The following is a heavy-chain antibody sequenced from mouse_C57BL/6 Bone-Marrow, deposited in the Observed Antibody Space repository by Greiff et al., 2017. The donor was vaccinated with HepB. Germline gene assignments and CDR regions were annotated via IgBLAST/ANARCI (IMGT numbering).Heavy chain of an antibody. Sequence: QVQLKESGAELVRPGTSVKMSCKASGYTFTNYWIGWAKQRPGHGLEWIGDIYPGSGSTNYNEKFKSKATLTVDTSSSTAYMQLSSLTSEDSAVYYCARRNYYGSSPDYWGQGTTLTVSS. CDR3: ARRNYYGSSPDY. CDR2: IYPGSGST. V-gene: IGHV1-63*01. D-gene: IGHD1-1*01. CDR1: GYTFTNYW. J-gene: IGHJ2*01.